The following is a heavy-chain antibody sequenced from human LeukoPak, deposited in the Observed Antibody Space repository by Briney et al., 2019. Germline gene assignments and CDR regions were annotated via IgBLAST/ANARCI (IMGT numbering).Heavy chain of an antibody. Sequence: GGSLRLSCTVSGFTVSSNSWSWVRQAPGKGLEWVSFIYSGGNTHYSDSVKGRFTISRDNSKNTLYLQMNSPRAEDTAIYYCARRAGEYSHPYDYWGQGTLVTVSS. V-gene: IGHV3-53*01. CDR1: GFTVSSNS. J-gene: IGHJ4*02. CDR2: IYSGGNT. D-gene: IGHD2-15*01. CDR3: ARRAGEYSHPYDY.